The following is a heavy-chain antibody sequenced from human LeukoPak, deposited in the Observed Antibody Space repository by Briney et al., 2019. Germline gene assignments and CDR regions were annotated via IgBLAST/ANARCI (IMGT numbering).Heavy chain of an antibody. J-gene: IGHJ4*02. V-gene: IGHV4-4*07. CDR1: GGSISSYY. D-gene: IGHD1-26*01. CDR3: VRGIVGTTRHFDF. Sequence: LETLSLTCTVSGGSISSYYWSWIRQPAGKGLEWVGRIFASGSTNYNPSLRSRVTMSVDTSKNQFSLKLRSVTDADTAVYYCVRGIVGTTRHFDFWGQGTLVTVSS. CDR2: IFASGST.